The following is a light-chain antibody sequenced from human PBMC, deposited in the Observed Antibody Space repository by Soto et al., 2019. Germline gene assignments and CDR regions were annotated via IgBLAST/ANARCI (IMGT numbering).Light chain of an antibody. J-gene: IGKJ1*01. V-gene: IGKV1-5*03. CDR2: KAS. Sequence: DIQKTQSPSTLSASVGDRVTITCRASQSLGTWLAWYQQKPGKAPKLLIYKASSLESGVPSRFSGSTSGTELTLTISSLQPDDFATYYCQQSRTFGQGTKVEIK. CDR1: QSLGTW. CDR3: QQSRT.